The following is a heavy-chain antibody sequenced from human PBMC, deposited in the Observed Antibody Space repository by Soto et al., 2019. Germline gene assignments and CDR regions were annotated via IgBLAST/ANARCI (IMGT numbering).Heavy chain of an antibody. Sequence: GGSLRLSCAASGFTFSSYAMSWVRQAPGKGLEWVSAISGSGGSTYYADSVKGRFTISRDNSKNTLYLQMNSLRAEDTAVYYCAKDADDFWSGYSDKRDAFDTRRQATTVTVPS. CDR3: AKDADDFWSGYSDKRDAFDT. D-gene: IGHD3-3*01. J-gene: IGHJ3*02. V-gene: IGHV3-23*01. CDR2: ISGSGGST. CDR1: GFTFSSYA.